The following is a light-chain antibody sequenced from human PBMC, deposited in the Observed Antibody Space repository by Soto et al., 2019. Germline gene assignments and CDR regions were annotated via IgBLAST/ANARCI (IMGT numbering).Light chain of an antibody. CDR2: EVS. CDR3: CSYAGSSTYV. CDR1: SSDVGTYHL. J-gene: IGLJ1*01. Sequence: QYALTQPASVSGSPGQSITISCTGTSSDVGTYHLVSWYQQHPGKAPKLMIYEVSKRPSGVSNRFSGSKSGNTASLTISGLQAEDEADYYCCSYAGSSTYVFGTGTKLTVL. V-gene: IGLV2-23*02.